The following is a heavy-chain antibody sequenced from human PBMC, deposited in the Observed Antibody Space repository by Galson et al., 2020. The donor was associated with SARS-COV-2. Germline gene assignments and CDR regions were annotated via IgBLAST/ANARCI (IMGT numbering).Heavy chain of an antibody. V-gene: IGHV1-69*05. J-gene: IGHJ5*02. CDR2: IIPIFGTA. CDR1: GGTFSSYA. CDR3: ATDILTGYWGWFDP. D-gene: IGHD3-9*01. Sequence: ASVKVSCKASGGTFSSYAISWVRQAPGQGLEWMGGIIPIFGTANYAQKFQGRVTITTDESTSTAYMELSSLRSEDTAVYYCATDILTGYWGWFDPWGQGTLVTGSS.